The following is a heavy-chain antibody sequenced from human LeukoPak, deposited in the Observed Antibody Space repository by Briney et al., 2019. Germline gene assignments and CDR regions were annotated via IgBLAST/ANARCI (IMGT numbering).Heavy chain of an antibody. Sequence: SETLSLTCTVSGGSISSSSYYWGWIRQPPGKGLEWIGEINHSGSTNYNPSPKSRVTISVDTSKNQFSLKLSSVTAADTAVYYCARGVGYYDFWSGYSPNFDYWGQGTLVTVSS. V-gene: IGHV4-39*07. CDR2: INHSGST. CDR1: GGSISSSSYY. D-gene: IGHD3-3*01. CDR3: ARGVGYYDFWSGYSPNFDY. J-gene: IGHJ4*02.